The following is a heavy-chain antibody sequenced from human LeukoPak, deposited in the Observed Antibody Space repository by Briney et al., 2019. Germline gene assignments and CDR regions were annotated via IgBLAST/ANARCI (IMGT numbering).Heavy chain of an antibody. CDR3: ASSSSWYYWFDP. V-gene: IGHV4-38-2*02. CDR1: GYSISSGYY. J-gene: IGHJ5*02. D-gene: IGHD6-13*01. Sequence: PSETLSLTCTVSGYSISSGYYWGWIRQPPGKGLEWIGSIYYSGSTYYNPSLKSRVTISVDTSKNQFSLKLSSVTAADTAVYYCASSSSWYYWFDPWGQGTLVTVSS. CDR2: IYYSGST.